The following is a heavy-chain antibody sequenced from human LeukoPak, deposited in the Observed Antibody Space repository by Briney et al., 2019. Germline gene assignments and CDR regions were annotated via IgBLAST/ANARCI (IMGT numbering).Heavy chain of an antibody. CDR1: GFTFDDYG. Sequence: GGSLRLSCAASGFTFDDYGMSWVRQAPGKGLEWVSGINWNGSSTGYADSVKGRFTISRDNAKNSLYLQMNSLRAEDTALYYCARDRGGAARHVFDYWGQGTLVTVSS. V-gene: IGHV3-20*04. D-gene: IGHD6-6*01. J-gene: IGHJ4*02. CDR3: ARDRGGAARHVFDY. CDR2: INWNGSST.